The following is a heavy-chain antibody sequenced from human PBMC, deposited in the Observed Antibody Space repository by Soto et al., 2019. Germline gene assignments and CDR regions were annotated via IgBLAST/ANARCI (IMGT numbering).Heavy chain of an antibody. V-gene: IGHV2-5*02. CDR3: AHAYGGRSLY. CDR1: GFSLTTDRVG. J-gene: IGHJ4*02. D-gene: IGHD1-26*01. CDR2: IYWDDSK. Sequence: QITLKESGPTLVKPTQTLTLTCTFSGFSLTTDRVGVGWIRQPPGEALEWLAVIYWDDSKTYRPSLESRLTITKDTSKTQVALTMTTMDSLETATYYCAHAYGGRSLYWGQGTLVTVSS.